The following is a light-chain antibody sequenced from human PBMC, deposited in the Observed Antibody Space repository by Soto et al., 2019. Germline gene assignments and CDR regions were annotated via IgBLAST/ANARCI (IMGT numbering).Light chain of an antibody. CDR2: AAS. CDR1: QGIRNG. Sequence: AIQMTQSPSSLSASVGDRVTITCRASQGIRNGLGWYQQKPGKAPTLLIYAASSLQSGVPSRFSGSGSGTDFTLNISSLQPEDFATYYCLQDYSYPRTFGQGTKVEIK. V-gene: IGKV1-6*01. CDR3: LQDYSYPRT. J-gene: IGKJ1*01.